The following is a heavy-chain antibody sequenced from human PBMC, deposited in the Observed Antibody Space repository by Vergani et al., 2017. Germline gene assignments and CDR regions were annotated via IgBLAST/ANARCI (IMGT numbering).Heavy chain of an antibody. V-gene: IGHV3-21*01. CDR1: GFTFSSYS. D-gene: IGHD2-2*01. CDR2: ISSSSSYI. CDR3: ARDSAIVVVPAAPFDY. Sequence: EVQLVESGGGLVKPGGSLRLSCAASGFTFSSYSMNWVRQAPGKGLEWVSSISSSSSYIYYADSVKGRFTISRDNDKNSLYLQMNSLRAEDTAVYYCARDSAIVVVPAAPFDYWGQGTLVTVSS. J-gene: IGHJ4*02.